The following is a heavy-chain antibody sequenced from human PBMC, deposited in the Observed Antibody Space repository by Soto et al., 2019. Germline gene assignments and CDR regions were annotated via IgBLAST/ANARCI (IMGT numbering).Heavy chain of an antibody. J-gene: IGHJ4*02. V-gene: IGHV5-10-1*01. CDR3: AIPLARTTPFDY. Sequence: PGESLKISCQASGYTFTNYYIAWVRQVPGKGLEWMGRIDPSDSYIKYSPSFEGHVTMSVDKSISTAFLQWSHLEASDTAMYFCAIPLARTTPFDYWGQGSLVTVSS. D-gene: IGHD1-7*01. CDR2: IDPSDSYI. CDR1: GYTFTNYY.